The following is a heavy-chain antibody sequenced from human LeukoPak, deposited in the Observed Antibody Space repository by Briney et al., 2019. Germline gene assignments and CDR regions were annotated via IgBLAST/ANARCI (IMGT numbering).Heavy chain of an antibody. CDR3: ARASYWGILANAFDI. V-gene: IGHV4-39*07. Sequence: SETLSLTCTVSGGSISSSSYYWGWIRQPPGKGLEWIGSIYYSGSTYYNPSLKSRVTISVDTSKNQFSLKLSSVTAADTAVYYCARASYWGILANAFDIWGQGTMVTVSS. CDR1: GGSISSSSYY. CDR2: IYYSGST. J-gene: IGHJ3*02. D-gene: IGHD7-27*01.